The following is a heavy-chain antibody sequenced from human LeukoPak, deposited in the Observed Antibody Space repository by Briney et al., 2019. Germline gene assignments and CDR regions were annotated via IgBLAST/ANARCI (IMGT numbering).Heavy chain of an antibody. CDR1: GGSFSGYY. J-gene: IGHJ5*02. V-gene: IGHV4-4*07. Sequence: SETLSLTCAVYGGSFSGYYWSWIRQPAGKGLEWIGRIYTSGSTIYNPSLKSRVTMSVDTSKNQFSLKLSSVTAADTAMYYCARDGELEVPNGWFDPWGQGTLVSVSS. D-gene: IGHD1-7*01. CDR3: ARDGELEVPNGWFDP. CDR2: IYTSGST.